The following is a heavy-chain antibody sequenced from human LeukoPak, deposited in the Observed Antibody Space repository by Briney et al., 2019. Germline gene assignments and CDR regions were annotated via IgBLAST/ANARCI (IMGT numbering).Heavy chain of an antibody. CDR1: GFTFSSYA. V-gene: IGHV3-64D*06. D-gene: IGHD6-19*01. CDR3: VKGGYSSGWYADY. J-gene: IGHJ4*02. CDR2: ISSNGGTT. Sequence: GRSLRLSCVASGFTFSSYAMNWFRQAPGNGLEYISAISSNGGTTYYADSVKGRFTISRDNSKNTLYLQTSSLRAEDTALYYCVKGGYSSGWYADYWGQGAQVTVSS.